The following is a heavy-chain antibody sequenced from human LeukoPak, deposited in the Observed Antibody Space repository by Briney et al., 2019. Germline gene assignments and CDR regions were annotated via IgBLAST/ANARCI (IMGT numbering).Heavy chain of an antibody. V-gene: IGHV3-9*01. D-gene: IGHD1-26*01. CDR1: GFTFDDYA. CDR2: IVWNSGTI. CDR3: AKAARYSGNFDAFDI. J-gene: IGHJ3*02. Sequence: GRSLRLSCAASGFTFDDYAMHWVRQAPGKGLEWVSGIVWNSGTIGYADSVKGRFTISRDNAKNSLYLQMNSLRAEDTAFYYCAKAARYSGNFDAFDIWGQGTMVTVSS.